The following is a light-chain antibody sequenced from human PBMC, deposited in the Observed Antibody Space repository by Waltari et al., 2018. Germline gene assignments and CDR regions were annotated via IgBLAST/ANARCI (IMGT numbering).Light chain of an antibody. CDR3: SSYTTSSAPWV. CDR1: DSDVGAYYF. CDR2: EVS. J-gene: IGLJ1*01. V-gene: IGLV2-14*01. Sequence: QSALTQPASVSGSPGQSITISCSGTDSDVGAYYFVSWYQQHPGKAPHLIIYEVSTRPSGISNRFSASKSGNTASLTISGLQAEDEADYYCSSYTTSSAPWVFGTGTRVTVL.